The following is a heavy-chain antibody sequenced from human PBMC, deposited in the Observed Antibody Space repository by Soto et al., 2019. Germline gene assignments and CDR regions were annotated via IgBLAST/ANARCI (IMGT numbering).Heavy chain of an antibody. Sequence: SETLSLTCGVSGGTVASSHWWSCVRQSPGRGLEWIGNVYHTGDTNFNPSLQSRVTFSVDKSNNQFSLRLTSVTAADTAVYFCAREIVTAGGNNYFDPWGPGTLVTVSS. V-gene: IGHV4-4*02. CDR1: GGTVASSHW. CDR3: AREIVTAGGNNYFDP. D-gene: IGHD2-21*02. J-gene: IGHJ5*02. CDR2: VYHTGDT.